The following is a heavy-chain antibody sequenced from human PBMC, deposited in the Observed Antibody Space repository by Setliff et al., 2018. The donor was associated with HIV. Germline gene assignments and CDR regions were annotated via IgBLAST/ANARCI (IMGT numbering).Heavy chain of an antibody. J-gene: IGHJ4*02. CDR1: GFSLRTYA. V-gene: IGHV3-23*01. CDR2: ISGSGGST. CDR3: AKTPLALVRGAQPYFDY. Sequence: SLRLSCAASGFSLRTYAMSWVRQAPGKGLEWVSVISGSGGSTYYADSVKGRFTISRDNSKNTLYLQMNSLRAEDSAVYYCAKTPLALVRGAQPYFDYWGQGTLVTVSS. D-gene: IGHD3-10*01.